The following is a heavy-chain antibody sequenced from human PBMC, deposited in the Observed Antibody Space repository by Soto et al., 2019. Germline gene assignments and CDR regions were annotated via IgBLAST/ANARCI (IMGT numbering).Heavy chain of an antibody. CDR1: GGLFSSYA. Sequence: GASVKVSCKDSGGLFSSYAISWVRQAPGQGLEWVGGIIPVFNSAYYAEKFQGRVTITADESTNTAYMELSSLKSEDTAMYYCARGGSGYVWFNEFWGQGTLVTVSS. CDR2: IIPVFNSA. J-gene: IGHJ4*02. D-gene: IGHD3-22*01. V-gene: IGHV1-69*13. CDR3: ARGGSGYVWFNEF.